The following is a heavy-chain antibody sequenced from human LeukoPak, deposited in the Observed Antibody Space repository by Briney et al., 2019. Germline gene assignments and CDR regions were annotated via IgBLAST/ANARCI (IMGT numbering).Heavy chain of an antibody. Sequence: SETLSLTCAVYGGSFSGYYWSWIRQPPGKGLEWIGEINHSGSTNYNPSLKSRVTISVDTSKNQFSLKLSSVTAADTAVYYCASTYYYGSGTYSGIDYWGQGTLVTVSS. CDR3: ASTYYYGSGTYSGIDY. D-gene: IGHD3-10*01. V-gene: IGHV4-34*01. CDR2: INHSGST. J-gene: IGHJ4*02. CDR1: GGSFSGYY.